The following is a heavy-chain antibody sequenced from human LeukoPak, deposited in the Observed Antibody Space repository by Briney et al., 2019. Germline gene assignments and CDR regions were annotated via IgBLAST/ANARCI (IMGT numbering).Heavy chain of an antibody. V-gene: IGHV4-59*01. CDR1: GGSISGYY. CDR2: ISYSGST. D-gene: IGHD3-10*01. Sequence: NPSETLFLTCTVSGGSISGYYWSWIRQPPGKGLEWIGYISYSGSTNFNPSLKSRVTISLDTSKNQFSLNLNSVTAADTAVYYCAAYGSGSYYNGGYFDYWGQGTLVTVSS. CDR3: AAYGSGSYYNGGYFDY. J-gene: IGHJ4*02.